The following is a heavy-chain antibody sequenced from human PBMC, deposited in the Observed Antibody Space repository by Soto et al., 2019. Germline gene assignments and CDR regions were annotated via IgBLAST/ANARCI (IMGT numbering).Heavy chain of an antibody. D-gene: IGHD1-26*01. J-gene: IGHJ3*02. CDR2: ISAYNGNT. Sequence: ASVKVSCRASGYTFTSYGISWVRQAPGQGLEWMGWISAYNGNTNYAQKLQGRVTMTTDTSTSTAYMELRSLRSDDTAVYYCARDQLGARNFDIWGQGTMVTVSS. CDR1: GYTFTSYG. V-gene: IGHV1-18*01. CDR3: ARDQLGARNFDI.